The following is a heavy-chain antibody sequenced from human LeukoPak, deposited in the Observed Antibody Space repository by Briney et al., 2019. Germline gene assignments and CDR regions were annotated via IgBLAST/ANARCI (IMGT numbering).Heavy chain of an antibody. CDR3: ARDPQHSMDV. CDR1: GFTFSSYA. Sequence: GGSLRLSCAASGFTFSSYAMHWVRQAPGKGLEWVAVISYDGSNKYYADSVKGRFTISRDDSKNTVYLQMNSLRADDTAVYYCARDPQHSMDVWGQGTTVTVSS. V-gene: IGHV3-30-3*01. J-gene: IGHJ6*02. CDR2: ISYDGSNK. D-gene: IGHD5-18*01.